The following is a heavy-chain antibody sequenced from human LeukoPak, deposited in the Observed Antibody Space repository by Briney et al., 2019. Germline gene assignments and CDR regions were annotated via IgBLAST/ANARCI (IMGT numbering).Heavy chain of an antibody. CDR3: ASGAGEDFDY. CDR1: GYSISSGYY. Sequence: SETLSLTCTVSGYSISSGYYWGWIRQPPGKGLEWIGSIYHSGSTYYNPSRKSRVTISVDTSKNQFSLKLSSVTAADTAVYYCASGAGEDFDYWGQGTLVTVSS. J-gene: IGHJ4*02. V-gene: IGHV4-38-2*02. D-gene: IGHD1-14*01. CDR2: IYHSGST.